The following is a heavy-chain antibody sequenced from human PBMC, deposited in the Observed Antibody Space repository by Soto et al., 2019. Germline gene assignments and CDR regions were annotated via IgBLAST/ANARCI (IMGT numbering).Heavy chain of an antibody. V-gene: IGHV4-39*01. J-gene: IGHJ6*02. CDR3: ARQGFGALHGLVDV. Sequence: PSETLSLTCTVSGGSVSSSSYSWGWIRQSPGKGLERIGTIYSSENTYYNPSLLSRVTISVDTSKNEFSLRLTSVTAADTAVYYCARQGFGALHGLVDVWGQGTTVTVSS. CDR1: GGSVSSSSYS. CDR2: IYSSENT. D-gene: IGHD3-10*01.